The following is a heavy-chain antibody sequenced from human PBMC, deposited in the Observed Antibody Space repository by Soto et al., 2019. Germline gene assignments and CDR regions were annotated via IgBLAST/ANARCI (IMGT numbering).Heavy chain of an antibody. J-gene: IGHJ5*02. CDR1: GGSFSGYY. Sequence: SETLSLTCAVYGGSFSGYYWSWIRQPPGKGLEWIGEINHSGSTNYNPSLKSRVTISVDTSKNQFSLKLSSVTAADTAVYYCARVRIAFNWFDPWGQGTLVTVSS. CDR2: INHSGST. CDR3: ARVRIAFNWFDP. D-gene: IGHD2-21*01. V-gene: IGHV4-34*01.